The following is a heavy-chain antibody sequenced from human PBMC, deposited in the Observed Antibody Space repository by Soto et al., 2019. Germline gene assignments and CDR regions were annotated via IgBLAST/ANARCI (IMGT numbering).Heavy chain of an antibody. V-gene: IGHV4-59*13. D-gene: IGHD1-26*01. Sequence: QVQLRESGPGLVKPSGTLTLTCSISGGSLSGYYWSWIRQPPGKGLEWIEYIYSSGSTNYSHSLETRATISIDTSKNQFSLRLASVTAADSARYYCVRGRAVFQGYFLPYDLWGQGPLVAAS. CDR1: GGSLSGYY. J-gene: IGHJ5*02. CDR2: IYSSGST. CDR3: VRGRAVFQGYFLPYDL.